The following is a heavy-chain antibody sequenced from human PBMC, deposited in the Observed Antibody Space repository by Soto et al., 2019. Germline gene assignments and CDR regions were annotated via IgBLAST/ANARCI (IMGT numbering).Heavy chain of an antibody. CDR1: GGTFSSYA. J-gene: IGHJ6*02. CDR3: ARLKLTGMDV. D-gene: IGHD3-9*01. Sequence: SAKVSCKDSGGTFSSYAISWARQAPGQGLEWMGGIIPIFGTANYAQKFQGRVTITADESTSTAYMELSSLRSEDTAVYYCARLKLTGMDVWGQGTTVTVSS. CDR2: IIPIFGTA. V-gene: IGHV1-69*01.